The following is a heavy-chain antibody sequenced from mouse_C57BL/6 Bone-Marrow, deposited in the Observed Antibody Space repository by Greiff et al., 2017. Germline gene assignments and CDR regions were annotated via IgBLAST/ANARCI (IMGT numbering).Heavy chain of an antibody. Sequence: VQLKESVAELVRPGASVKLSCTASGFNIKNTYMHWVKQRPEQGLEWIGRIDPANGNTKYAPKFQGKATITADTSSNTAYLQLSNLTTEDTAIYYCARCPYYGPGNYYAMDYWGQGTSVTVSS. V-gene: IGHV14-3*01. J-gene: IGHJ4*01. CDR2: IDPANGNT. CDR1: GFNIKNTY. D-gene: IGHD1-1*01. CDR3: ARCPYYGPGNYYAMDY.